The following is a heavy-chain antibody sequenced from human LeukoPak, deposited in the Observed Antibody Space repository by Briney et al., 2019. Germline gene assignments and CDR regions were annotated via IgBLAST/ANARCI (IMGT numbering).Heavy chain of an antibody. CDR1: GFTFSSYS. V-gene: IGHV3-48*01. CDR2: ISSSSSTI. CDR3: ARGSGWSLFDS. D-gene: IGHD6-19*01. J-gene: IGHJ4*02. Sequence: GGSLRLSCAASGFTFSSYSMNWVRQAPGKGLEWVSYISSSSSTIYYADSVKGRFTISRGNAKNSLYLQMNSLRAEDTAVYYCARGSGWSLFDSWGQGTLVTVSS.